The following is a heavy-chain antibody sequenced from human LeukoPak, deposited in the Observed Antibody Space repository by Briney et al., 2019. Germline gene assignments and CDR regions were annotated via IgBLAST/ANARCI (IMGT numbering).Heavy chain of an antibody. Sequence: PGGSLRLSCAASGFTFSSYSMDWVRQAPGKGLEWVSSISSSSSYIYYADSVKGRFTISRDNAKNSLYLQMNSLRAEDTAVYYCASAGDGSGSYYNDAFDIWGQGTMVTVSS. CDR2: ISSSSSYI. V-gene: IGHV3-21*04. CDR3: ASAGDGSGSYYNDAFDI. CDR1: GFTFSSYS. J-gene: IGHJ3*02. D-gene: IGHD3-10*01.